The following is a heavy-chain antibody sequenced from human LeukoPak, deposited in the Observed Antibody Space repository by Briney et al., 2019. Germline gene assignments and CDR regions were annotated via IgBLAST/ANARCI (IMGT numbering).Heavy chain of an antibody. CDR3: ARDWGQRGVGATLAN. Sequence: PGGSLRLSCAASGFTFSSYGMHWVRQAPGKGLEWVAVISYDGSNKYYADSVKGRFTISRDNFKNTVDLQVSGLKEEDTAVYYCARDWGQRGVGATLANWGQGTLVIVSS. V-gene: IGHV3-30*03. D-gene: IGHD1-26*01. J-gene: IGHJ4*02. CDR1: GFTFSSYG. CDR2: ISYDGSNK.